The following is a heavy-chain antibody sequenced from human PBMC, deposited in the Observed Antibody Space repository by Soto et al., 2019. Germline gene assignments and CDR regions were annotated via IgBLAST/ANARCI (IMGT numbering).Heavy chain of an antibody. D-gene: IGHD6-13*01. CDR1: GGSFSAYY. Sequence: QVQLQQWGAGLLKPSETLSLTCALYGGSFSAYYWNWIRQPPGKGLEWIGEMNHCGSSNYNPSLKSRVTISVDTSKTQSSLKLTSVTAADTAVYYCARSVASGTSDAFDIWGQGTIVTVSS. J-gene: IGHJ3*02. CDR3: ARSVASGTSDAFDI. V-gene: IGHV4-34*01. CDR2: MNHCGSS.